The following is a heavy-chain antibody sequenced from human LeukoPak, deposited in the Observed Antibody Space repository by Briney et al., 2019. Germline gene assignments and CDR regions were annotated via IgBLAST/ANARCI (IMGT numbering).Heavy chain of an antibody. V-gene: IGHV4-34*01. CDR1: GGSFSGYY. J-gene: IGHJ4*02. CDR2: INHSGST. D-gene: IGHD3-22*01. Sequence: SETLSLTCAVYGGSFSGYYWSWLRQPPGKGLEWIGEINHSGSTNYNPSLKSRVTISVDTSKNQFSLKLSSVTAADTAVYYCARATLYYYDSSGYYPRSYYFDYWGQGTLVTVSS. CDR3: ARATLYYYDSSGYYPRSYYFDY.